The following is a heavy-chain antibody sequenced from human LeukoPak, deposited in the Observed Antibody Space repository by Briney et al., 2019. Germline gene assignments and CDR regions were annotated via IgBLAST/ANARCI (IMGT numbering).Heavy chain of an antibody. CDR3: ARVEAVAYYYYGMDV. Sequence: SETLSLTCTVSGGSISSSSYYWGWIRQPPGKGLEWIGEINHSGSTNYNPSLKSRVTISVDTSKNQFSLKLSSVTAADTAVYYCARVEAVAYYYYGMDVWGQGTTVTVSS. CDR1: GGSISSSSYY. CDR2: INHSGST. V-gene: IGHV4-39*07. D-gene: IGHD6-19*01. J-gene: IGHJ6*02.